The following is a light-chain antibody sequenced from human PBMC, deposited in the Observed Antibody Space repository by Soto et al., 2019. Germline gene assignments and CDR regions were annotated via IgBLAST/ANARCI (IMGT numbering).Light chain of an antibody. CDR3: QQYNSYSPKT. CDR2: DAS. V-gene: IGKV1-5*01. J-gene: IGKJ1*01. CDR1: QRISSW. Sequence: DIQMTQSPSTLSASVGDRVTITCRASQRISSWLACYQQKPGKAPKLLIYDASRLESGVPSRFSGSGSGTEFTLTISSLQPDDFATYYCQQYNSYSPKTFGQGTQVEIK.